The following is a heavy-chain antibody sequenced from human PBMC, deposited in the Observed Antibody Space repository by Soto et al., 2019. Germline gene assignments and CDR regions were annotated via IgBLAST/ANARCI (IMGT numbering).Heavy chain of an antibody. CDR1: GGSISSGGYS. J-gene: IGHJ5*02. CDR3: ARASGPFSGWFDP. D-gene: IGHD6-19*01. CDR2: IYHSGST. V-gene: IGHV4-30-2*01. Sequence: SETLSLTCAVSGGSISSGGYSWSWIRQPPGKGLEWIGYIYHSGSTYYNPSLKSRVTISVDRSKNQFSLKLSSVTAADTAVYYCARASGPFSGWFDPWGQGTLVTVSS.